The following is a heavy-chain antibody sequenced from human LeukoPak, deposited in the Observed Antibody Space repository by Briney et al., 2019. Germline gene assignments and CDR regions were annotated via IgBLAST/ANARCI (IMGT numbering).Heavy chain of an antibody. V-gene: IGHV3-48*03. CDR1: GFTFSSYE. CDR2: ISSSGSTI. Sequence: GGSLRLSCAASGFTFSSYEMNWVRQAPGKGLEWVSYISSSGSTIYYADSVKGRFTISRDNAKNSLYLQMNSLRAEDTAVYYCLKRDSSSSYPYYFDYWGQGTLVTVSS. D-gene: IGHD6-6*01. CDR3: LKRDSSSSYPYYFDY. J-gene: IGHJ4*02.